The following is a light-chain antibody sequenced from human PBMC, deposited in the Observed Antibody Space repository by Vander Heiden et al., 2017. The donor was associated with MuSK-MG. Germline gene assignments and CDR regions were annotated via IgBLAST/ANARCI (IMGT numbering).Light chain of an antibody. CDR1: QGISNY. V-gene: IGKV1-27*01. J-gene: IGKJ1*01. CDR3: QKYNKAPWT. CDR2: AAS. Sequence: DTQMSQSPTSLSASVGDRVTITCRASQGISNYLAWYQQKPGKVPKLLIYAASTLQSGVPSRFSGSGSGTDFTLTISSLQPEDVATYYCQKYNKAPWTFGQGTKVEIK.